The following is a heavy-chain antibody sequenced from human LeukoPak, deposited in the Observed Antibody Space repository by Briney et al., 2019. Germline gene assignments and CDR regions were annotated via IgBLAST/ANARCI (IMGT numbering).Heavy chain of an antibody. CDR2: INPSGGST. J-gene: IGHJ3*02. D-gene: IGHD1-26*01. V-gene: IGHV1-46*01. Sequence: ASVKVFCKASGYTFTSYYMHWVRQAPGQGLEWMGIINPSGGSTSYAQKFQGRVTMTRDTSTSTVYMELSSLRSEDTAVYYCARDLVGYSGSYYSDGSAFDIWGQGTMVTVSS. CDR3: ARDLVGYSGSYYSDGSAFDI. CDR1: GYTFTSYY.